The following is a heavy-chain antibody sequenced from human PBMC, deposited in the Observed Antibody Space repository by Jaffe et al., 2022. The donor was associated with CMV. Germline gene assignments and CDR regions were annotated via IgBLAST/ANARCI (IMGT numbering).Heavy chain of an antibody. CDR3: AKDPSEWLLYRYYYYGMDV. Sequence: EVQLLESGGGLVQPGGSLRLSCAASGFTFSSYAMSWVRQAPGKGLEWVSAISGSGGSTYYADSVKGRFTISRDNSKNTLYLQMNSLRAEDTAVYYCAKDPSEWLLYRYYYYGMDVWGQGTTVTVSS. D-gene: IGHD3-3*01. CDR2: ISGSGGST. J-gene: IGHJ6*02. V-gene: IGHV3-23*01. CDR1: GFTFSSYA.